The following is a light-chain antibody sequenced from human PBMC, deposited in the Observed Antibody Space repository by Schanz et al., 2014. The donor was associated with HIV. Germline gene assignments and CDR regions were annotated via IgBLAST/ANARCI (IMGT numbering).Light chain of an antibody. CDR2: DVS. J-gene: IGLJ3*02. CDR1: SSDVGTYDY. V-gene: IGLV2-14*03. CDR3: SSYADSDKNWV. Sequence: QSALTQPASVSGSPGQSITISCTGTSSDVGTYDYVSWYQQHPGKAPKLMIYDVSYRPSGVSNRFSGSKSGNTASLTISGLQAEDEADYFCSSYADSDKNWVFGGGTQLTVL.